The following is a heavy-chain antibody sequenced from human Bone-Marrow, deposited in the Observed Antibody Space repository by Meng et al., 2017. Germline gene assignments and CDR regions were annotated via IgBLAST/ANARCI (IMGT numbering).Heavy chain of an antibody. V-gene: IGHV3-30*04. CDR2: IPYDGSNK. CDR1: GFTFSSYA. CDR3: ARGGWLRFLEDAFDI. Sequence: GGSLRLSCAASGFTFSSYAMHWVRQAPGKGLEWVAVIPYDGSNKYYADSVKGRFTISRDNSKNTLYLQMNSLRAEDTAVYYCARGGWLRFLEDAFDIWGQGTMVTVSS. J-gene: IGHJ3*02. D-gene: IGHD5-12*01.